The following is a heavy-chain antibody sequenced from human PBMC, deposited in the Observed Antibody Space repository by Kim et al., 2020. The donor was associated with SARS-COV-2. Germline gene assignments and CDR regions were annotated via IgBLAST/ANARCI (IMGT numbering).Heavy chain of an antibody. CDR2: IDHGGSI. D-gene: IGHD1-1*01. CDR3: ARGTHKLVQEEFFHH. Sequence: SETLSLTCTVYGESFNDYFWSWIRQPPGKGLEWIAEIDHGGSINYNPSLKSRVTISVDPSRNQFSLKLTSVTAADTAVYYCARGTHKLVQEEFFHHWGQGTLVTVSS. V-gene: IGHV4-34*01. CDR1: GESFNDYF. J-gene: IGHJ1*01.